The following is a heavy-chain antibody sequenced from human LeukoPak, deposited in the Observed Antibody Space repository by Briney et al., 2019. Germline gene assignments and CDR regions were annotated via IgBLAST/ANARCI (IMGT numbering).Heavy chain of an antibody. CDR2: INPTGGIT. J-gene: IGHJ4*02. V-gene: IGHV1-46*01. D-gene: IGHD3-10*01. Sequence: GASVKVSCKASGYTFTNYYVHWVRQAPGQGLDWMGVINPTGGITNYAQKFQGRVTVALDTSTSAVYMELSSLRSADTAVYYCAGVLKGSGSYWPFDYWGQGTLVSVSS. CDR1: GYTFTNYY. CDR3: AGVLKGSGSYWPFDY.